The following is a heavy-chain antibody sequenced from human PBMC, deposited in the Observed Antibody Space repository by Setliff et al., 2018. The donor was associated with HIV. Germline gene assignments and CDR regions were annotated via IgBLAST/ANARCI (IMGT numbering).Heavy chain of an antibody. CDR3: ARDLSTHWSGYSLAY. CDR1: GYTFTDYY. D-gene: IGHD3-3*01. J-gene: IGHJ4*02. V-gene: IGHV1-2*02. Sequence: KVSCKASGYTFTDYYFHWVRQAPGQGLDWMGWINPKFGGTLYAQKFQGRVVMTRDMSTSTVYMELSSLTSDDAAVYYCARDLSTHWSGYSLAYWGQGTLVTRLL. CDR2: INPKFGGT.